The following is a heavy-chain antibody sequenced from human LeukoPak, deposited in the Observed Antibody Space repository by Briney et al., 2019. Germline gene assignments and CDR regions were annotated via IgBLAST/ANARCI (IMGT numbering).Heavy chain of an antibody. CDR3: ARDHYYDSSGYEPFDY. D-gene: IGHD3-22*01. CDR1: GYTFTGYY. J-gene: IGHJ4*02. CDR2: ISPNSGGT. Sequence: VASVKVSCKASGYTFTGYYMRWVRQAPGQGLEWMGWISPNSGGTNYAQKFQGRVTMTRDTSISTAYMELSRLRSDDTAVYYCARDHYYDSSGYEPFDYWGKGTLVTVSS. V-gene: IGHV1-2*02.